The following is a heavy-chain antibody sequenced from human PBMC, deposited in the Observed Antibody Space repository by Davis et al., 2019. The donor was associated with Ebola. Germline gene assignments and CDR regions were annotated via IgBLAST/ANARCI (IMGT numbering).Heavy chain of an antibody. V-gene: IGHV3-23*01. J-gene: IGHJ4*02. CDR2: ISGSGGST. Sequence: GGSLRLSCAASGFTFSNAWMNWVRQAPGKGLEWVSAISGSGGSTYYADSVKGRFTISRDNSKNTLYLQMNSLRAEDTAVYYCARALRGVLYWGQGTLVTVSS. CDR1: GFTFSNAW. D-gene: IGHD3-10*01. CDR3: ARALRGVLY.